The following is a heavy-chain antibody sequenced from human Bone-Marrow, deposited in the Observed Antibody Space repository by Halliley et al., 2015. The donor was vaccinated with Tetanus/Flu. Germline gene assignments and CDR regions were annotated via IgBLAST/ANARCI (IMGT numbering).Heavy chain of an antibody. CDR2: ISGSSSYI. J-gene: IGHJ4*02. CDR3: ARDYYDTSGYVGFDS. V-gene: IGHV3-21*01. D-gene: IGHD3-22*01. CDR1: GFTFSTYS. Sequence: SLRLSCGASGFTFSTYSMNWVRQAPGKGLEWVSSISGSSSYIYYADSVQGRFTVSRDNAKNSLYLQMGSLRAEDTAVYYCARDYYDTSGYVGFDSWGQGTLVTVSS.